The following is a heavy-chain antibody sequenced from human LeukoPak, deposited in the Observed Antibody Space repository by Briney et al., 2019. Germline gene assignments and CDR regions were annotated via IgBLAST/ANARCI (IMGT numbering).Heavy chain of an antibody. J-gene: IGHJ5*02. V-gene: IGHV3-53*01. CDR3: ARGARRTCSSTRCPFDP. Sequence: GGSLRLSCAASGFTVSSNYMSWVRQTPGKGLEWVSVIYSSGNTYYADSVKGRFTISRDNSKNTLYLQMNSLRAEDTAVYYCARGARRTCSSTRCPFDPWGQGTLVTVSS. CDR1: GFTVSSNY. CDR2: IYSSGNT. D-gene: IGHD2-2*01.